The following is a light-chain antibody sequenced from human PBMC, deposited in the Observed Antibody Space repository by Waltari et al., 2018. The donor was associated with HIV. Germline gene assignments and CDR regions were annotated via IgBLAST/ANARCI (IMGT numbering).Light chain of an antibody. CDR3: SSYTRSTTWV. Sequence: QSALTQPASVSGSPGQSITMSCTGTSSDVGGYNYVSWYQQHPGKAPKLMIYDVSKRPSGVSNRFSGSKSGNTASLTISGLQAEDEADYYCSSYTRSTTWVFGGGTKVTVL. CDR2: DVS. CDR1: SSDVGGYNY. V-gene: IGLV2-14*03. J-gene: IGLJ3*02.